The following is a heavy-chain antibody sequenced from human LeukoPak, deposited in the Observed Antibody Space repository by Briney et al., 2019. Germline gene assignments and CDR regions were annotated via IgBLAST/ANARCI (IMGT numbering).Heavy chain of an antibody. CDR1: GGSISSYY. D-gene: IGHD3-22*01. V-gene: IGHV4-4*07. Sequence: PSETLSLTCTVSGGSISSYYWSWIRQPAGKGLEWIGCIHTTGSTNYNPSLKSRVTMSVDTSKNQFSLKLSSVTAADTAVYYCARDRYYYDSSGYSLFDYWGQGTLVTVSS. CDR3: ARDRYYYDSSGYSLFDY. J-gene: IGHJ4*02. CDR2: IHTTGST.